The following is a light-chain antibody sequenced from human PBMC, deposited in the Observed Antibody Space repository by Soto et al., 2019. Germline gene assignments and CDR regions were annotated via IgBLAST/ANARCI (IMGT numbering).Light chain of an antibody. J-gene: IGKJ3*01. Sequence: DIQMTQSPSTLSASVGDRVTITCRASQSISRSLAWYQQKPGKAPSLLIYDASSLEGGVPSRFSGSGFGTEFTLTITNLQSADFATYYCQQYSDFLISFGPGTKVDIK. CDR3: QQYSDFLIS. V-gene: IGKV1-5*01. CDR2: DAS. CDR1: QSISRS.